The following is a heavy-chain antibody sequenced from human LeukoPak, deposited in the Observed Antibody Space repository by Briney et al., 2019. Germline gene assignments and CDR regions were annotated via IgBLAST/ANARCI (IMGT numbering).Heavy chain of an antibody. J-gene: IGHJ4*02. CDR3: AKGARDYYDSSGYYFDY. Sequence: GGSLRLSCAASGFTFSSYAMSWVRQAPGKGLEWVAVISYDGSNKYYADSVKGRFTISRDNSKNTLYLQMNSLRAEDTAVYYCAKGARDYYDSSGYYFDYWGQGTLVTVSS. D-gene: IGHD3-22*01. CDR1: GFTFSSYA. CDR2: ISYDGSNK. V-gene: IGHV3-30*18.